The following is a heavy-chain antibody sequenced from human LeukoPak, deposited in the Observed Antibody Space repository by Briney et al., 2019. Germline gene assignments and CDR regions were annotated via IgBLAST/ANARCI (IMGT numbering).Heavy chain of an antibody. Sequence: PGRSLILSCAASGFTFSSYGMHWVRQAPGKGLEWVAVIWYDTSNKYYADSVKGRFTISRDNSKNTLYLQMNSLRAEDAAVYYCARDLAAAGTWFDPWGQGTLVTVSS. J-gene: IGHJ5*02. CDR1: GFTFSSYG. CDR3: ARDLAAAGTWFDP. CDR2: IWYDTSNK. D-gene: IGHD6-13*01. V-gene: IGHV3-33*01.